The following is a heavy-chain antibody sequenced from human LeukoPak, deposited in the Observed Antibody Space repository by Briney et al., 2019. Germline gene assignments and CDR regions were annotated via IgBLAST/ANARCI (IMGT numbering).Heavy chain of an antibody. CDR2: IYYSGST. CDR1: GGSISSSSYY. J-gene: IGHJ4*02. CDR3: ASTYGSGSALLGY. D-gene: IGHD3-10*01. V-gene: IGHV4-39*01. Sequence: PSETLSLTCTVSGGSISSSSYYWGWIRQPPGKGLEWIGSIYYSGSTYYNPSLKSRVTISVDTSKNQFSLKLSSVTAADTAVYYCASTYGSGSALLGYWGQGTLVTVSS.